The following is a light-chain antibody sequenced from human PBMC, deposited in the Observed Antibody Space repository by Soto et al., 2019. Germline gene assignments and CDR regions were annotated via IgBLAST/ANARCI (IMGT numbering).Light chain of an antibody. V-gene: IGKV3D-15*01. J-gene: IGKJ1*01. CDR1: QSVSSSH. Sequence: EIVLTQSPGTLSLSPGERATRSCRASQSVSSSHLAWYQQKPGQAPRLLIYGVYTRAPGIPARFSGSGSGTEFTLTISSLQSEDFAVYYCQQYHSWPPRTFGQGTKVDIK. CDR3: QQYHSWPPRT. CDR2: GVY.